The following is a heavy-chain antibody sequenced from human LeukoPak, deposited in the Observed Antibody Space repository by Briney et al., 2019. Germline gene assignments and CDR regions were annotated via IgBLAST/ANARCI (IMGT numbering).Heavy chain of an antibody. V-gene: IGHV4-34*01. CDR1: GGSFSGYL. CDR3: AGGPQESYYNWFDP. D-gene: IGHD3-10*01. Sequence: PSETLSLTCGVYGGSFSGYLWNWIRQPPGKDLEWLGEINHSGSANYYPSLKSRVTISVDTSKNQVSLSLSSVTAADTAVYYCAGGPQESYYNWFDPWGQGTLVTVSS. CDR2: INHSGSA. J-gene: IGHJ5*02.